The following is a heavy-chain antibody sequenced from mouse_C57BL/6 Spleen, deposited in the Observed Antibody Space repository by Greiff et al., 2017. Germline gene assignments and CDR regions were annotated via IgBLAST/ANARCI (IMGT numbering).Heavy chain of an antibody. Sequence: VQLQQSGPELVKPGASVKISCKASGYTFTDYYMNWVKQSHGKSLEWIGDINPNNGGTSYNQKFKGKATLTVDKSSSTAYMELRSLTSEDSAVYYCAREAGKGFAYWGQGTLVTVSA. CDR2: INPNNGGT. D-gene: IGHD4-1*01. J-gene: IGHJ3*01. V-gene: IGHV1-26*01. CDR1: GYTFTDYY. CDR3: AREAGKGFAY.